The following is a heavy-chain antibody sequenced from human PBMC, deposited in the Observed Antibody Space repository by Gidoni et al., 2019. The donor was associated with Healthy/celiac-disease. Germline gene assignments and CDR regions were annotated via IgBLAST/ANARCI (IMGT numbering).Heavy chain of an antibody. CDR2: IYYSGST. CDR3: ARDPTVVTRYWYFDL. D-gene: IGHD4-17*01. J-gene: IGHJ2*01. CDR1: GGSISSGDYY. V-gene: IGHV4-30-4*01. Sequence: QVQLQESGPGLVQPSQTLSLTCTVSGGSISSGDYYWSWIRQPPGKGLEWIGYIYYSGSTYYNPSLKSRVTISVDTSKNQFSLKLSSVTAADTAVYYCARDPTVVTRYWYFDLWGRGTLVTVSS.